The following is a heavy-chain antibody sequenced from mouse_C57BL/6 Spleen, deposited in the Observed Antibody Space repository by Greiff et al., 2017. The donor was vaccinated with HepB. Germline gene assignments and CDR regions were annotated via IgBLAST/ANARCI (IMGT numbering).Heavy chain of an antibody. CDR3: ATRITTVVAGVDY. CDR2: IYPSDSET. Sequence: QVQLKQPGAELVRPGSSVKLSCKASGYTFTSYWMDWVKQRPGQGLEWIGNIYPSDSETHYNQKFKDKATLTVDKSSSTAYMQLSSLTSEDSAVYYCATRITTVVAGVDYWGQGTTLTVSS. CDR1: GYTFTSYW. V-gene: IGHV1-61*01. D-gene: IGHD1-1*01. J-gene: IGHJ2*01.